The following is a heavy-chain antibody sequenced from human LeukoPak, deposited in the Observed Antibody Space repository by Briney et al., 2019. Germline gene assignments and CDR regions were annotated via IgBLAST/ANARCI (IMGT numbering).Heavy chain of an antibody. CDR3: AGYGVYPY. D-gene: IGHD4-17*01. J-gene: IGHJ4*02. V-gene: IGHV3-48*01. Sequence: GGSLRLSCAVSGFTVNTYDMHWVRQAPGEGPEWIAYFGISGTIYYADSVRGRFTISRDNAKNSLFLQMNSLRVDDTAIYYCAGYGVYPYWGQGTPVTVSS. CDR1: GFTVNTYD. CDR2: FGISGTI.